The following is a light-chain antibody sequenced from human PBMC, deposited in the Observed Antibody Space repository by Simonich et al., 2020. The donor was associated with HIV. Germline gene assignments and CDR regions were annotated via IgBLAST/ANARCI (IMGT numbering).Light chain of an antibody. CDR1: SSDVGNYNY. J-gene: IGLJ2*01. CDR2: DVS. V-gene: IGLV2-14*01. CDR3: SSYTSSSTLV. Sequence: QSALTKPASVSGSPGQSITISCTGTSSDVGNYNYVSWYQQHPGKAPKLMIYDVSKRPSGVSNRFSGSKSGNTASLTISGLQAEDEADYYCSSYTSSSTLVFGGGTKLTVL.